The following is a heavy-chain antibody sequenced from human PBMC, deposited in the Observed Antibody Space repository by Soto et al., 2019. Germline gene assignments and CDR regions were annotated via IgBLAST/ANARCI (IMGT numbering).Heavy chain of an antibody. V-gene: IGHV1-8*01. CDR3: ARVGLVPHYYYYYGMDV. Sequence: QVQLVQSGAEVKKPGASVKVSCKASGYTFTSYDINWVRQATGQGLEWMGWMNPNSGNTGYAQKFQGRVTMTRNTSISTAYMELSSLRSEDTAVYYCARVGLVPHYYYYYGMDVWGQGTTVTVSS. J-gene: IGHJ6*02. CDR2: MNPNSGNT. D-gene: IGHD2-2*01. CDR1: GYTFTSYD.